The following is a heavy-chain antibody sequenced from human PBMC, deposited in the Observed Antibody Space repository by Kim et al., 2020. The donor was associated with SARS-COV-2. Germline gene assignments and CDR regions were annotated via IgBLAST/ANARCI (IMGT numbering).Heavy chain of an antibody. J-gene: IGHJ4*02. CDR2: INHSGST. D-gene: IGHD2-2*01. CDR3: ARGYRSDYLVVPAAMPILFDY. Sequence: SETLSLTCAVYGGSFSGYYWSWIRQPPGKGLEWIGEINHSGSTNYNPSLKSRVTISVDTSKNQFSLKLNSVTAADTAVYYCARGYRSDYLVVPAAMPILFDYWGQGTLVTVSS. CDR1: GGSFSGYY. V-gene: IGHV4-34*01.